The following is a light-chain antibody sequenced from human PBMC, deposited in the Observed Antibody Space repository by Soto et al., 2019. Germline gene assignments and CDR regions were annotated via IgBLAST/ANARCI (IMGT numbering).Light chain of an antibody. CDR1: ESLSNF. CDR2: KAS. CDR3: QQYRNWPRT. J-gene: IGKJ1*01. Sequence: DIKMTQSPSTLSASVGDRVTITCRASESLSNFLAWYQQKPGRAPNLLIYKASARATGIPARFSGRGSGTEFTLTINILQSEDFAVYYCQQYRNWPRTFGQGTKVDI. V-gene: IGKV1-5*03.